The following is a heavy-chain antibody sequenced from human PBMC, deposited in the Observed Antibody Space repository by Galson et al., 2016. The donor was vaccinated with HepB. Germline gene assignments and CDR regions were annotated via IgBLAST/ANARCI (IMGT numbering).Heavy chain of an antibody. CDR3: ARPDASNYYFDF. CDR2: IISIFGPA. J-gene: IGHJ4*02. V-gene: IGHV1-69*13. D-gene: IGHD3-10*01. CDR1: GGHFSNYA. Sequence: SVKVSCKVSGGHFSNYALNWVRQAPGQGLEWMGGIISIFGPAYYAQKCQGAVTITADESTSTVYMELSSLRTEDTAVYFCARPDASNYYFDFWGQGTLVAVSS.